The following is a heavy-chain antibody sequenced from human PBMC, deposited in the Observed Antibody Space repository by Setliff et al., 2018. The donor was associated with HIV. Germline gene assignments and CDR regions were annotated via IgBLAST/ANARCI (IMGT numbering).Heavy chain of an antibody. CDR3: ARSVPRYCSGGSCYPPLFDY. D-gene: IGHD2-15*01. V-gene: IGHV4-39*01. CDR2: IHYSGST. J-gene: IGHJ4*02. Sequence: TSETLSLTCTVSGGSISSSSYYWGWIRQPPGKGLEWIGSIHYSGSTYYNPSLKSRVTISVDTSKNQFSLKLSSVTAADTAVYYCARSVPRYCSGGSCYPPLFDYWGQGTLVTVSS. CDR1: GGSISSSSYY.